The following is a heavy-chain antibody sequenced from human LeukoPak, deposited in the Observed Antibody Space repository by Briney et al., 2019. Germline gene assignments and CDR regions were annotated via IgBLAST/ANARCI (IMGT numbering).Heavy chain of an antibody. J-gene: IGHJ4*02. CDR1: GFTFSSYS. Sequence: GGSLRLSCAASGFTFSSYSMNWVRQAAGKGLEWVSYISSSSSTIYYADSVKGRFTISRDNAKNSLYLQMNSLRAEDTAVYYCARGKPHGEQRVPKRGYSGYDKGASDYWGQGTLVTVSS. CDR3: ARGKPHGEQRVPKRGYSGYDKGASDY. V-gene: IGHV3-48*04. D-gene: IGHD5-12*01. CDR2: ISSSSSTI.